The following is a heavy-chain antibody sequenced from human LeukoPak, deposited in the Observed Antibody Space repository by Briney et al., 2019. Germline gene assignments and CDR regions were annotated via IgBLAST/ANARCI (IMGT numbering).Heavy chain of an antibody. J-gene: IGHJ4*02. D-gene: IGHD3-10*01. V-gene: IGHV1-18*01. CDR2: ISAYNGNT. CDR3: ARAGLLWFGELPPYYFDY. CDR1: GYTFTSYG. Sequence: GASVKVSCKASGYTFTSYGISWVRQAPGQGLEWMGWISAYNGNTNYAQKLQGRVTMTTDTSTSTAYMGLRSLRSDDTAVYYCARAGLLWFGELPPYYFDYWGQGTLVTVSS.